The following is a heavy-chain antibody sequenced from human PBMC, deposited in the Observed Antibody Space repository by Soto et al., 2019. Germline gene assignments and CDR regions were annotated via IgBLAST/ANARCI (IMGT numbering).Heavy chain of an antibody. V-gene: IGHV5-51*01. D-gene: IGHD6-13*01. J-gene: IGHJ6*04. CDR1: GYSFTTYW. Sequence: GESLKISCKGSGYSFTTYWIGWVRQMPGKGLEWMGIIYPGESDTRYSPSFHGQVTISADKSISTAYLQWSSLKASDTAIYYCTRQAYSSTWYLQGDRYSYYGMDVWGKG. CDR3: TRQAYSSTWYLQGDRYSYYGMDV. CDR2: IYPGESDT.